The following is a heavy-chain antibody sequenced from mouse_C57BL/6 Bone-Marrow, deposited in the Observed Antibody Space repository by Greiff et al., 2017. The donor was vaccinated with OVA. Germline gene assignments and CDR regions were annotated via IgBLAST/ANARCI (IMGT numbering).Heavy chain of an antibody. CDR2: ISSGGSYT. J-gene: IGHJ3*01. CDR3: ARPLYSPRGFAY. D-gene: IGHD2-1*01. Sequence: DVMLVESGGDLVKPGGSLKLSCAASGFTFSSYGMSWVRQTPDKRLEWVATISSGGSYTYYPDSVKGRFTISRDNAKNTLYLQMSSLKSEDTAMYYCARPLYSPRGFAYWGQGTLVTVSA. V-gene: IGHV5-6*02. CDR1: GFTFSSYG.